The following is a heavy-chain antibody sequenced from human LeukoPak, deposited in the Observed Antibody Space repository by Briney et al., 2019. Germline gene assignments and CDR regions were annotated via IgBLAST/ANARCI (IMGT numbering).Heavy chain of an antibody. D-gene: IGHD6-13*01. V-gene: IGHV3-23*01. Sequence: GGSLRLSCAASGFTFSSYAMSWVRQAPGKGLEWVSGISGNSVSTYYADSVKGRFTISRDNSKNTLFLQMSSLRAEDTAVYYCARGQLGPFDYWGQGTLVTVSS. CDR2: ISGNSVST. CDR1: GFTFSSYA. J-gene: IGHJ4*02. CDR3: ARGQLGPFDY.